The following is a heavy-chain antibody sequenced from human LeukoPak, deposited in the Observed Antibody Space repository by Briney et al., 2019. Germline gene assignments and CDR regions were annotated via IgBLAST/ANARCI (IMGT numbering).Heavy chain of an antibody. Sequence: GGSLRLSGAASGFTFSSYWMSWVRQAPGKGLEWVANIKQDGSEKSYVDSVKGRFTISRDTAKNSLYLQMNTLRAEDTAVYSCARLVWSGSYYFASWGQGTLVTVSS. CDR1: GFTFSSYW. V-gene: IGHV3-7*01. CDR2: IKQDGSEK. D-gene: IGHD1-26*01. J-gene: IGHJ4*02. CDR3: ARLVWSGSYYFAS.